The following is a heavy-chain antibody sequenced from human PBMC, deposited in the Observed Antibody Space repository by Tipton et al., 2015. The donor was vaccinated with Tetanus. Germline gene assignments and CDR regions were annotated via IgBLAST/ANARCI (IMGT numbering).Heavy chain of an antibody. V-gene: IGHV4-59*01. CDR1: GGSISGSY. J-gene: IGHJ4*02. D-gene: IGHD2-2*01. CDR2: VYYNGNT. CDR3: AREVPAAGHFDS. Sequence: TLSLTCIVSGGSISGSYWIWIRQPPGKGLEWIGYVYYNGNTHYNPALKSRVTISVDTSKNQFSLKLSSVTAADTAIYYCAREVPAAGHFDSWGQGTLVTVSS.